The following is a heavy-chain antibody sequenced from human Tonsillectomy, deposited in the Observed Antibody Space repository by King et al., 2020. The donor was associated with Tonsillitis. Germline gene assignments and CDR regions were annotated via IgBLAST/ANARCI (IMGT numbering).Heavy chain of an antibody. CDR2: IWYDGSHK. D-gene: IGHD2-15*01. Sequence: VQLVESGGGVVQPGRSLRLSCAASGFTFSSYGMHWVRQAPGKGLEWVAVIWYDGSHKFYADSVKGRFTISRDNSKNTLFLQMNSLRVEDTAVYYCARDLGYSRYFLDYWGQGTLVTVSS. CDR3: ARDLGYSRYFLDY. V-gene: IGHV3-33*01. J-gene: IGHJ4*02. CDR1: GFTFSSYG.